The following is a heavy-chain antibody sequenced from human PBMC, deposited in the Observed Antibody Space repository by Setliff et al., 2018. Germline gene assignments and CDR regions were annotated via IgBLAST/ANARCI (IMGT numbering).Heavy chain of an antibody. CDR1: GYTFTTYG. J-gene: IGHJ6*03. CDR3: VRDSRITVPGVDNYHYMDV. V-gene: IGHV1-18*01. Sequence: GASVKVSCKASGYTFTTYGVAWVRQAPGQGLEWLGWISGYNGNTNYAQRFQGRVTTTIDTSTNTAYMELRSLRSDDTAVYYCVRDSRITVPGVDNYHYMDVWGRGTTVTVSS. CDR2: ISGYNGNT. D-gene: IGHD3-3*01.